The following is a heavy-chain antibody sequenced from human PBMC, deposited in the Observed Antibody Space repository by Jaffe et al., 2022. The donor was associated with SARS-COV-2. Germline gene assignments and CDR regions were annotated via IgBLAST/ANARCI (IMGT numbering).Heavy chain of an antibody. D-gene: IGHD6-19*01. Sequence: EVQLLESGGGLVQPGGSLRLSCAASGFTFGSHGMTWVRQSPGEGLEWISAITGGGGTTFYADSVKGRFTVSRDNSKNTLYLQLNSLRADDTAVYYCVAPQSTGWFFEFWGQGAPVTVSP. V-gene: IGHV3-23*01. CDR3: VAPQSTGWFFEF. CDR2: ITGGGGTT. CDR1: GFTFGSHG. J-gene: IGHJ4*02.